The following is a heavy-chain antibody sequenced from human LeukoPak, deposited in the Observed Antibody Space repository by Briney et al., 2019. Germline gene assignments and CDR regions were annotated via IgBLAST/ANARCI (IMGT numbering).Heavy chain of an antibody. CDR3: ARGRGYSGCEPQIPFDY. V-gene: IGHV4-30-2*01. Sequence: KTSQTLSLTCAVSGGSISSGGYSWSWIRQPPGKGLEWLGYIYHSGSTYYNPSLKSRVTISVDRSKNQFSLKLSSATAADTAVYYCARGRGYSGCEPQIPFDYWGQGTLVTVSS. CDR1: GGSISSGGYS. J-gene: IGHJ4*02. D-gene: IGHD5-12*01. CDR2: IYHSGST.